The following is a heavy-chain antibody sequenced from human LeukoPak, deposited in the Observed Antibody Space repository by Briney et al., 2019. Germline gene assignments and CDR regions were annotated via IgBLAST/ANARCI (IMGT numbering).Heavy chain of an antibody. V-gene: IGHV1-2*02. J-gene: IGHJ2*01. CDR2: INPNSGGT. Sequence: ASVKVSCKASGHTFTGYYMRWVRQTPGQGLEWMGWINPNSGGTNYAQKFQGRVAMTRDTSLSTAYMDLSRLTSDDTAVYYCARDWPGISLHFDLWGRGTLITVSS. D-gene: IGHD2-15*01. CDR1: GHTFTGYY. CDR3: ARDWPGISLHFDL.